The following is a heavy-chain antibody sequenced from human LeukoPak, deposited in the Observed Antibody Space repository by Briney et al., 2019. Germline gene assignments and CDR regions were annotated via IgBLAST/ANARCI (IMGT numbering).Heavy chain of an antibody. CDR1: GYTFTGYY. Sequence: GASVKVSCKASGYTFTGYYMHWVRQAPGQGLEWMGWINPNSGGTIYAQKFQDRVTMTRDTAISTAYMELSRLRADHTAVYYCARDSDNSDGFDIWGQGTKVTVS. V-gene: IGHV1-2*02. J-gene: IGHJ3*02. CDR2: INPNSGGT. CDR3: ARDSDNSDGFDI. D-gene: IGHD3-22*01.